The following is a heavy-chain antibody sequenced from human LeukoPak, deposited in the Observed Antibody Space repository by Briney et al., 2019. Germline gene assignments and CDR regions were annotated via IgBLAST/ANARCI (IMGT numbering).Heavy chain of an antibody. V-gene: IGHV3-7*03. CDR3: AREGGIVGADDAFGI. J-gene: IGHJ3*02. Sequence: GGSLRLSCAASGLTFNNYWMSLVRQAPGKGLEWVANINKNGSEKYYVDSVKGRFTISRDNAKNLLYLQMNSLRAEDTAVYYCAREGGIVGADDAFGIWGQGTMVTVSS. CDR1: GLTFNNYW. CDR2: INKNGSEK. D-gene: IGHD1-26*01.